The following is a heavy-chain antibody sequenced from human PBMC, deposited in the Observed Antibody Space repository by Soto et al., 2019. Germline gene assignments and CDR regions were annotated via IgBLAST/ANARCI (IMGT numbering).Heavy chain of an antibody. CDR1: GGSINSRGYS. D-gene: IGHD2-15*01. CDR3: VRTLVRDSRFGGSFDY. V-gene: IGHV4-30-2*01. J-gene: IGHJ4*02. Sequence: SETLSLTCAVSGGSINSRGYSWSWIRQPPGKGLEWIGYIFHSGSTSYNPSLKSRVTISVDRSKNQFSLKLMSVTAADTAVYYCVRTLVRDSRFGGSFDYWGQGPTVAFYS. CDR2: IFHSGST.